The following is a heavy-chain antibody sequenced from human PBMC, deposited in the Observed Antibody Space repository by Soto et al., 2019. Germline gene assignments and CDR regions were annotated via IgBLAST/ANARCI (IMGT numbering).Heavy chain of an antibody. J-gene: IGHJ3*02. V-gene: IGHV1-46*03. Sequence: QVQLMQSGAEVKKPGASVTVSCKASGSTFTSYYIHWVRQAPGQGLEWMGIINPSGTSTTYAQTFQGRVTMTRDTSTSIVYMELSPLTSEDTAVYYCALRGVGGYDRDAFDIWGQGTMVTVSS. CDR2: INPSGTST. CDR3: ALRGVGGYDRDAFDI. D-gene: IGHD3-10*01. CDR1: GSTFTSYY.